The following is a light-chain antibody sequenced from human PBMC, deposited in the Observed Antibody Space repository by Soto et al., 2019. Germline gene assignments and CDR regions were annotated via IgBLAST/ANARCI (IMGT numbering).Light chain of an antibody. CDR3: QHFAGSPL. J-gene: IGKJ2*01. V-gene: IGKV3-11*01. Sequence: EIVLTQSPATLSLSPGERATLSCRASQSVSSYLAWYQQKPGQAPRLLIYDASNRATGIPARFSGSGSGTGFTLTIIRLEPDDFAVYYCQHFAGSPLFGQGTKLEIK. CDR1: QSVSSY. CDR2: DAS.